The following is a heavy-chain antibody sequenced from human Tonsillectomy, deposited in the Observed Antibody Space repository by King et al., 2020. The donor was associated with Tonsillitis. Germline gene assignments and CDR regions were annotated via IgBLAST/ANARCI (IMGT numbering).Heavy chain of an antibody. CDR2: ISTGTI. CDR3: ARGYGSGRSGFDY. J-gene: IGHJ4*02. CDR1: GFTFSSYS. Sequence: DVQLVESGGGLVQPGGSLRLSCAASGFTFSSYSMNWVRQAPGKGLEWGSYISTGTIYYVDSVKGRFTITRYNDKNSLHLQMDSLRDEDTAVYFCARGYGSGRSGFDYWGEGTLVTVSS. D-gene: IGHD3-10*01. V-gene: IGHV3-48*02.